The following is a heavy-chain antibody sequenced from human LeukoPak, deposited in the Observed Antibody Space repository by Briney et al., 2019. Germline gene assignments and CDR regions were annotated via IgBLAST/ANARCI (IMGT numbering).Heavy chain of an antibody. CDR2: IRYDGSNK. V-gene: IGHV3-30*02. J-gene: IGHJ4*02. CDR3: ANGDYGGPKPGFDY. D-gene: IGHD4-23*01. CDR1: GFTFSSYG. Sequence: TGGSLRLSCAASGFTFSSYGMHWVRQAPRKGREWVAFIRYDGSNKYYADSVKGRFTISRDNSKNTLYLQMNSLRAEDTAVYYCANGDYGGPKPGFDYWGQGTLVTVSS.